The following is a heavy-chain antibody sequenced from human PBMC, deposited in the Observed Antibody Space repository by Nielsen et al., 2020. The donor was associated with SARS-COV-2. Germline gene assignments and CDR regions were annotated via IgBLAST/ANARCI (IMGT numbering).Heavy chain of an antibody. V-gene: IGHV3-64D*06. J-gene: IGHJ4*02. Sequence: GESLKISCSASGFTFSSYAMHWVRQAPGKGLEYVSAISSNGGSTYYADSVKGRFTISRDNSKNTLYLQMSSLRAEDTAVYYCARGANYYDSSGYSDFDYWGQGTLVTVSS. CDR1: GFTFSSYA. CDR3: ARGANYYDSSGYSDFDY. CDR2: ISSNGGST. D-gene: IGHD3-22*01.